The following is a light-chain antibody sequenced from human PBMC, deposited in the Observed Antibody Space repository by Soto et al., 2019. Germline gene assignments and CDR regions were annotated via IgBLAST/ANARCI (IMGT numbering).Light chain of an antibody. Sequence: QSVPTQPPSASGSPGQSATISCTGTSSDVGGYNYVSWYQQYPGKAPKLMIYEVSKRPSGVPDRFSGSKSGNTASLTVSGLQPEDEADYYCSSYAGSSTWVFGGGTKLTVL. V-gene: IGLV2-8*01. CDR2: EVS. CDR3: SSYAGSSTWV. J-gene: IGLJ2*01. CDR1: SSDVGGYNY.